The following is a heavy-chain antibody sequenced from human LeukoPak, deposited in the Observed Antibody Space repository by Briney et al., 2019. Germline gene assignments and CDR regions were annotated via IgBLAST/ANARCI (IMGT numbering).Heavy chain of an antibody. CDR3: ARVATPNWFDP. V-gene: IGHV1-18*01. D-gene: IGHD2-15*01. CDR1: GYTFTSYG. Sequence: ASVKVSCKPSGYTFTSYGISWVRQAPGAGLEWMCWISAYNGNTKYAQKLQGRVTMTTDKSTSTAYMELRSLRSDDTAVYYCARVATPNWFDPWGQGTLVTVSS. CDR2: ISAYNGNT. J-gene: IGHJ5*02.